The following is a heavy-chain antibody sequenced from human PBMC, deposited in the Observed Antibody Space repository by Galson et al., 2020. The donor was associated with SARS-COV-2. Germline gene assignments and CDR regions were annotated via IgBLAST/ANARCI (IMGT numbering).Heavy chain of an antibody. CDR3: ARGGRYCSSTSCYSDEPFDY. V-gene: IGHV1-8*01. J-gene: IGHJ4*02. D-gene: IGHD2-2*01. CDR1: GYTFTSYD. CDR2: MNPNSGNT. Sequence: ASVKVSCKASGYTFTSYDINWVRQATGHGLEWMGWMNPNSGNTGSAQKFQGRVTMTRNTSISTAYMELSSLRSEDTAVYYCARGGRYCSSTSCYSDEPFDYWGQGTLVTVSS.